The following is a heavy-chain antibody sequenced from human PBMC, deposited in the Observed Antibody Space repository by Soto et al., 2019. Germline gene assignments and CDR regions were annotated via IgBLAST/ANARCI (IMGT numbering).Heavy chain of an antibody. V-gene: IGHV3-30*03. D-gene: IGHD1-26*01. CDR1: GFTFSSFG. CDR2: ISYDGSNQ. J-gene: IGHJ4*02. CDR3: ARELRQWAVPTDY. Sequence: QVQLVESGGGVVQPGTSLRLSCAASGFTFSSFGMHWVRQAPGKGLEWVAGISYDGSNQYYGESLKGRITISRDDTKKVLNLVMDSLRPEDTAVYYCARELRQWAVPTDYWGQGNLVTVSS.